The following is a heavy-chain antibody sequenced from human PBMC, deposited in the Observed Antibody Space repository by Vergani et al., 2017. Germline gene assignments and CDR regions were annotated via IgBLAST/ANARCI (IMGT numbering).Heavy chain of an antibody. Sequence: EVQLLESGGGLVQPGGSLRLSCAASGFTFSSYAMSWVRQAPGKGLEWVSAISGSGGRTYYADSVKGRFTISRDNSKNTLYLQMNSLRADDTAVYYCAKVVSDSSSWYRVNWFDPWGQGTLVTVSS. V-gene: IGHV3-23*01. D-gene: IGHD6-13*01. CDR1: GFTFSSYA. J-gene: IGHJ5*02. CDR3: AKVVSDSSSWYRVNWFDP. CDR2: ISGSGGRT.